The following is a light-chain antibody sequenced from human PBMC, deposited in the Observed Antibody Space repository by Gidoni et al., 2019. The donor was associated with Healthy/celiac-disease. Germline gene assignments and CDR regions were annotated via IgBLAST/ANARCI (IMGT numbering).Light chain of an antibody. CDR2: GAS. V-gene: IGKV3-15*01. CDR1: QSVSST. CDR3: QQYNNWPTWT. J-gene: IGKJ1*01. Sequence: EIVMTPSPATLAVSPGERATLSCRASQSVSSTLAWYQQKPGQAPRLLIYGASTRATGIPARFSGSGSGTEFTLTISSLQSEDFAVYYCQQYNNWPTWTFXQXTKVXIK.